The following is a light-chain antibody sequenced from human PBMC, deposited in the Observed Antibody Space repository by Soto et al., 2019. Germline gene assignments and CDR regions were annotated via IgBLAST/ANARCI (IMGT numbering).Light chain of an antibody. CDR1: QSISSY. CDR2: AAS. CDR3: QQSYSTMYT. Sequence: DIQMTQSPSSLSASVGDRVTITCRASQSISSYLNWYQQKPGKAPKLLIYAASSLQSGVPSRFSGSGSGTEFTLTISSLQPADFATYYCQQSYSTMYTFGQGTKLEIK. V-gene: IGKV1-39*01. J-gene: IGKJ2*01.